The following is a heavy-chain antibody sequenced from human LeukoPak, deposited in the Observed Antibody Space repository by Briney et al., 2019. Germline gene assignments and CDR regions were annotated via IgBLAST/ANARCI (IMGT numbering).Heavy chain of an antibody. V-gene: IGHV1-2*02. J-gene: IGHJ3*02. CDR1: GYTFTGSY. CDR3: ASDLGYCSSTSCSAAFDI. Sequence: ASVKVSCKASGYTFTGSYMHWVRQAPGQGLEWMGWINPNSGGTNYAQKFQGRVTMTRDTSISTAYMELSRLRSDDTAVYYCASDLGYCSSTSCSAAFDIWGQGTMVTVSS. D-gene: IGHD2-2*01. CDR2: INPNSGGT.